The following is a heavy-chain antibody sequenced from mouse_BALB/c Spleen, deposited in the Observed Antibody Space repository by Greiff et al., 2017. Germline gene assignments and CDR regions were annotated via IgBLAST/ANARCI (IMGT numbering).Heavy chain of an antibody. V-gene: IGHV1-69*01. CDR1: GYTFTDYW. CDR2: IDTSDSYT. D-gene: IGHD1-1*01. Sequence: VQLQQPGAELVMPGASVKMSCKASGYTFTDYWMHWVKQRPGQGLEWIGAIDTSDSYTSYNQKFKGKATLTVDESSSTAYMQLSSLTSEDSAVYYCARSITTVVATGYYYAMDYWGQGTSVTVSS. J-gene: IGHJ4*01. CDR3: ARSITTVVATGYYYAMDY.